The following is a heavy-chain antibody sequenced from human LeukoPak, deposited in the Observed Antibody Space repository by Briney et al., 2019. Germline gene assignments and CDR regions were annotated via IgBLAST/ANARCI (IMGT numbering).Heavy chain of an antibody. CDR3: ALGKNFGYHYFDF. Sequence: GGSLRLSCVASGFSFSSYVMHWVRRAPGKGLEWVTFIRFDGSEKYYADSVRGRFTISRDYSQNTLFLQMSSLRPEDTAVYYCALGKNFGYHYFDFWGQGALVTVSS. CDR1: GFSFSSYV. J-gene: IGHJ4*02. CDR2: IRFDGSEK. D-gene: IGHD2-2*03. V-gene: IGHV3-30*02.